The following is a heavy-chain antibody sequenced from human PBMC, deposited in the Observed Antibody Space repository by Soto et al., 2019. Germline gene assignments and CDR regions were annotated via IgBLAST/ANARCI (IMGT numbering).Heavy chain of an antibody. J-gene: IGHJ3*02. D-gene: IGHD3-10*01. V-gene: IGHV3-23*01. CDR2: ISGSGGST. Sequence: GGSLRLSCAASGFTFSSYAMSRVRQAPGKGLEWVSAISGSGGSTYYADSVKGRFTISRDNSKNTLYLQMNSLRAEDTAVYYCAFRRMVRGLVGSFDIWGQGTMVTVSS. CDR3: AFRRMVRGLVGSFDI. CDR1: GFTFSSYA.